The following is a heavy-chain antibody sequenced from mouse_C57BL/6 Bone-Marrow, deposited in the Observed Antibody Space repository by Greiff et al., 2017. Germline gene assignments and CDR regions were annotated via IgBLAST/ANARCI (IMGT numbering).Heavy chain of an antibody. J-gene: IGHJ2*01. CDR2: ISDGGSYT. CDR3: ARLLPFFDY. V-gene: IGHV5-4*03. Sequence: DVMLVESGGGLVKPGGSLKLSCAASGFTFSSYAMSWVRQTPEKRLEWVATISDGGSYTYYPDNVKGRFTISRDNAKNNLYLQMSHLKSEDTAMYYCARLLPFFDYWGQGTTLTVSS. D-gene: IGHD1-1*01. CDR1: GFTFSSYA.